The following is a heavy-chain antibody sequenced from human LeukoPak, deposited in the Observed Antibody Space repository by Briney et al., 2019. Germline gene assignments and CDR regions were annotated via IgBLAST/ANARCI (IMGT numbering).Heavy chain of an antibody. J-gene: IGHJ4*02. CDR2: IYYSGST. CDR3: ARHEVTAAAGTEFDS. CDR1: GGSISSYY. Sequence: PSETLSLTCTVSGGSISSYYWSWIRQPPGKGLEWIGYIYYSGSTNYNPSLKSRVTISVDTSKNQFSLKLSSVTAADTAVYYCARHEVTAAAGTEFDSWGQGTMVTVSS. V-gene: IGHV4-59*08. D-gene: IGHD6-13*01.